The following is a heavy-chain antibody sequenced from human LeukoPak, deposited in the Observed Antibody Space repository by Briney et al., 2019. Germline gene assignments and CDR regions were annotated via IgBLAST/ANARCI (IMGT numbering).Heavy chain of an antibody. CDR3: ARDQSSSWPMGYNWFDP. Sequence: PSETLSLTCTVSGGSISSYYWSWIRQPPGKGLEWIGYIYYSGSTNYNPSLKSRVTISVDTSKNQFSLKLSSVTAADTAVYYCARDQSSSWPMGYNWFDPWGQGTLVTVSS. CDR1: GGSISSYY. J-gene: IGHJ5*02. CDR2: IYYSGST. D-gene: IGHD6-13*01. V-gene: IGHV4-59*01.